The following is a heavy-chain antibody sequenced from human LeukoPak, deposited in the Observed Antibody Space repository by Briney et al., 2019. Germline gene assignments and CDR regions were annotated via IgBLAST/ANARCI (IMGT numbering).Heavy chain of an antibody. CDR1: GFTFSSYA. V-gene: IGHV3-23*01. J-gene: IGHJ4*02. Sequence: PGASLRLSCAASGFTFSSYAMSWVRQAPGKGLEWVSAISGSGGSTYYADSVKGRFTISRDNSKNTLYLQMNSLRAEDTAVYYCAKEREGYSSSWYRGIFDYWGQGTLVTVSS. CDR2: ISGSGGST. CDR3: AKEREGYSSSWYRGIFDY. D-gene: IGHD6-13*01.